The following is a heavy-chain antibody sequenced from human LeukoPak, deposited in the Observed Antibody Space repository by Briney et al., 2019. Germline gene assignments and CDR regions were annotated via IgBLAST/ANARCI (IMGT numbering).Heavy chain of an antibody. J-gene: IGHJ6*02. Sequence: QPGGSLRLSWAASGFTFSSYWMHWVRQAPGKGMGWVSRINGDGSSTNYADSVKGRFTISRDNAKNTLYLQMNSLRDEDTAVYHCARVDIRGYRSFYHYYGMDVWGQGTTVIVSS. CDR1: GFTFSSYW. D-gene: IGHD3-22*01. CDR2: INGDGSST. V-gene: IGHV3-74*01. CDR3: ARVDIRGYRSFYHYYGMDV.